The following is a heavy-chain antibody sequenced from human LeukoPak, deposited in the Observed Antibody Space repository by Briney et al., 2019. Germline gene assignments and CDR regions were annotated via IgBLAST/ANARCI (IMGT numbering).Heavy chain of an antibody. J-gene: IGHJ4*02. V-gene: IGHV3-7*01. CDR2: IKEDGSAQ. Sequence: GGSLRLSCVASGFTFSRDWMSWVRQAPGKGLEWVANIKEDGSAQYYADSVKGRFTISRDNTKNSLYLQMNSLAAEDTAMYYCAKDGDGYHNWGQGTLVTVSS. CDR3: AKDGDGYHN. CDR1: GFTFSRDW. D-gene: IGHD3-9*01.